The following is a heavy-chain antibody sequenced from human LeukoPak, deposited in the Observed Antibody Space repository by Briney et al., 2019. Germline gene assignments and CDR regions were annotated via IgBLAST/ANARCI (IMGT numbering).Heavy chain of an antibody. J-gene: IGHJ4*02. D-gene: IGHD3-16*01. Sequence: SETLSLTCAVSGGSISNFYWGWIRQPPGKGLECIGYIYYRGSTNSGSINYKPSLKSRVTISVDTSKNQFSLKLSSVTAADTAVYYCARGVMGPATFDYWGQGTLVTISS. V-gene: IGHV4-59*08. CDR3: ARGVMGPATFDY. CDR2: IYYRGST. CDR1: GGSISNFY.